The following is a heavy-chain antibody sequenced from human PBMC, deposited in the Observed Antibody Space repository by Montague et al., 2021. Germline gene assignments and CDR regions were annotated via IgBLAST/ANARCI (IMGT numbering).Heavy chain of an antibody. J-gene: IGHJ6*02. D-gene: IGHD2-15*01. CDR2: VNHTGST. CDR1: GDSINTPNW. Sequence: SETLSLTCAVSGDSINTPNWWTWVRQFPGKGLEWIREVNHTGSTNYKPSLKSRVTLSVAKSKNQFSLKMTSVTAADTAIYYCARRGGYSARQYSGWDVWGQGSTVTVSS. CDR3: ARRGGYSARQYSGWDV. V-gene: IGHV4-4*02.